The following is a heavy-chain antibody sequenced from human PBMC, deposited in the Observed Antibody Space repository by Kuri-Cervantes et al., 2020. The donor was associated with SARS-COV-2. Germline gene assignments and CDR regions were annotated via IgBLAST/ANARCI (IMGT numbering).Heavy chain of an antibody. Sequence: SETLSLTCTVSGGSISSYYWSWIRQPPGKGLEWIGYIYYSGSTNYNPSLKSRVTISVDTSKNQFSLKLSSVTAADTAVYYCASLSYCSSTSCYSSIEYFQHWGQGTLVTVSS. D-gene: IGHD2-2*01. CDR1: GGSISSYY. CDR2: IYYSGST. V-gene: IGHV4-59*12. J-gene: IGHJ1*01. CDR3: ASLSYCSSTSCYSSIEYFQH.